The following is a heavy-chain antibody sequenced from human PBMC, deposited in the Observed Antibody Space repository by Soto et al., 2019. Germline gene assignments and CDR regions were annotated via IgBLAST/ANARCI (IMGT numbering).Heavy chain of an antibody. J-gene: IGHJ5*02. CDR3: ARVLFGRGNWFDP. CDR1: AGSISSYY. Sequence: SETLSLTYTVSAGSISSYYWSWIRQPPGKGLEWVGYIYYSGSTNYNPSLKSRVTISVDTSKNQFSLKLSSVTAADTAVYYCARVLFGRGNWFDPWGQGTLVTVSS. D-gene: IGHD3-3*01. CDR2: IYYSGST. V-gene: IGHV4-59*01.